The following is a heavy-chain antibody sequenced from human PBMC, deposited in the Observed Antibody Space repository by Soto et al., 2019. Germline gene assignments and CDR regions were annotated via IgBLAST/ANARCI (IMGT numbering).Heavy chain of an antibody. J-gene: IGHJ5*02. CDR2: ISACNGNT. CDR3: ARTPVTAVAAANWFDP. Sequence: ASVKVSCKASGYTFTSYGISWVRQAPGQGLEWMGWISACNGNTNYAQKLQGRVTMTTDASTSTAYMELRSLRSDDTAVYYCARTPVTAVAAANWFDPWGQGTLVTVSS. V-gene: IGHV1-18*01. CDR1: GYTFTSYG. D-gene: IGHD6-19*01.